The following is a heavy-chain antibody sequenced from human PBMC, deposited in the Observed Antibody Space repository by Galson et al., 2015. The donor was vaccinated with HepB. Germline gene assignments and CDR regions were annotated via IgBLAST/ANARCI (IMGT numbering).Heavy chain of an antibody. CDR3: ARLFRFGDKTLTNYYYYYGMDV. CDR2: IDPSDSYT. J-gene: IGHJ6*02. Sequence: QSGAEVKKPGESLRIFCKGSGYSFTSYWISWVRQMPGKGLEWMGRIDPSDSYTNYSPSFQGHVTISADKSISTAYLQWSSLKASDTAMYHCARLFRFGDKTLTNYYYYYGMDVWGQGTTVTVSS. V-gene: IGHV5-10-1*01. CDR1: GYSFTSYW. D-gene: IGHD3-10*01.